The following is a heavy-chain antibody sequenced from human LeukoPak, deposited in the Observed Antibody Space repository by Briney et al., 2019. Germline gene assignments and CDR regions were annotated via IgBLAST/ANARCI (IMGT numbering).Heavy chain of an antibody. J-gene: IGHJ4*02. D-gene: IGHD3-10*01. CDR1: GFTFSSYA. V-gene: IGHV3-30*04. CDR3: ARSSGSYIFDY. Sequence: RGSLRLSCAASGFTFSSYAMHWVRQAPGKGLEWVAVISYDGSNKYYADSVKGRFTISRDNSKNTLYLQMNSLRAEDTAVYYCARSSGSYIFDYWGQGTLVTVSS. CDR2: ISYDGSNK.